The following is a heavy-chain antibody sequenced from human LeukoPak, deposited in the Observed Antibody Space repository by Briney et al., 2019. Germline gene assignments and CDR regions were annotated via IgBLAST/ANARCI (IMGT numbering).Heavy chain of an antibody. V-gene: IGHV3-48*04. D-gene: IGHD5-12*01. CDR1: GFTFSTYS. J-gene: IGHJ5*02. CDR3: ARASNSGYDLNWFDP. CDR2: ISSNGTTR. Sequence: GGSLRLSCAASGFTFSTYSMNWVRQAPGKGLEWVSYISSNGTTRYYADSVKGRFTISRDNAKNSLYLQMNSLRAEDTAVYYCARASNSGYDLNWFDPWGQGTLVTVSS.